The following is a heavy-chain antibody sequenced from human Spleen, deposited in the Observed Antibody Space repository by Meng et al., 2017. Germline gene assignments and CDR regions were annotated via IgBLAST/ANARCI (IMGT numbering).Heavy chain of an antibody. V-gene: IGHV4-4*02. CDR1: GDSISNHNW. J-gene: IGHJ4*02. D-gene: IGHD3-10*01. CDR3: ARGSGGSV. Sequence: QVQLRESGPGLVKPSETLLLTCAVSGDSISNHNWWTWVRQAPGKGLEWIGEIPHSGSPAYNPSLKSRVSMSIDKSKNLISLTLTSVTAADTAVYFCARGSGGSVWGQGTLVTVSS. CDR2: IPHSGSP.